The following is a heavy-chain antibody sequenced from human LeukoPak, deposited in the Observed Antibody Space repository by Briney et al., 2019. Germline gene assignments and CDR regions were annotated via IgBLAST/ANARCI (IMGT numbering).Heavy chain of an antibody. V-gene: IGHV3-64*01. Sequence: PGGSLRLSCAASGFTFSSYAMHWVRQAPGKGLEYVSAISSNGGSTHYANSVKGRFTISRDNSKNTLYLQMGSLRAEDMAVYYCARGIAVAGLWAPFYYYYGMDVWGQGTTVTVSS. J-gene: IGHJ6*02. CDR1: GFTFSSYA. D-gene: IGHD6-19*01. CDR2: ISSNGGST. CDR3: ARGIAVAGLWAPFYYYYGMDV.